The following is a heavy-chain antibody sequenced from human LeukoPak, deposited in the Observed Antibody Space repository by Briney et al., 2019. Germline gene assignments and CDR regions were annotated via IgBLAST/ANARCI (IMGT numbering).Heavy chain of an antibody. Sequence: ASVKVSCKASGGTFSSYGISWVRQAPGQGLEWMGGIIPIFGTANYAQKFQGRVTITADESTSTAYMELSSLRSEDTAVYYCASSRGANWFDPWGQGTLVTVSS. V-gene: IGHV1-69*01. J-gene: IGHJ5*02. CDR2: IIPIFGTA. CDR3: ASSRGANWFDP. CDR1: GGTFSSYG. D-gene: IGHD1-26*01.